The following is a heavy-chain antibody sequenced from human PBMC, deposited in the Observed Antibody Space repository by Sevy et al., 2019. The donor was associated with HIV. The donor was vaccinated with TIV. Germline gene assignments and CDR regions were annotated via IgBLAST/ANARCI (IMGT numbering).Heavy chain of an antibody. V-gene: IGHV3-23*01. D-gene: IGHD2-8*01. Sequence: GGSLRLSCAASGFDFSIYSMSWVRQAPGKGLEWVSTFSFGCGQINYADSVKGRFTISRDNSKNTLYLQMNSLSAEDTAVYYCAREGCTKPHDYWGQGTLVTVSS. CDR2: FSFGCGQI. J-gene: IGHJ4*02. CDR3: AREGCTKPHDY. CDR1: GFDFSIYS.